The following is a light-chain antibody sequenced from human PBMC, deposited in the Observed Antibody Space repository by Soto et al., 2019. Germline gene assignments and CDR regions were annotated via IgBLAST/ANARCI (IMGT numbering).Light chain of an antibody. CDR1: QSISSR. V-gene: IGKV1-5*01. J-gene: IGKJ2*01. Sequence: DIQMTQSPSTLSASVGDRVTITCRASQSISSRLAWYQKKPGKAPKLLIYDALNLESGVPSRFSGSGSGTEFTLSIGSLQPDDFATDYCHQYDTYFRYTFGQGTKLEIK. CDR3: HQYDTYFRYT. CDR2: DAL.